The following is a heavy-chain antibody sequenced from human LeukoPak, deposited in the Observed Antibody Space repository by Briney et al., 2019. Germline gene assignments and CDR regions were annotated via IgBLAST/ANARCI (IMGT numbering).Heavy chain of an antibody. CDR3: ARLGGYCSSTSCYMWGYNYYYYMDV. D-gene: IGHD2-2*02. CDR2: ISYSGTT. V-gene: IGHV4-38-2*01. Sequence: SETLSLTCAVSGYFISSGYYWGWIRQPPGKGLEWIGSISYSGTTYYNPSLKSRVTISLDTSKNQFSLRLSSVTAADTAVYYCARLGGYCSSTSCYMWGYNYYYYMDVWGKGTTVTVSS. J-gene: IGHJ6*03. CDR1: GYFISSGYY.